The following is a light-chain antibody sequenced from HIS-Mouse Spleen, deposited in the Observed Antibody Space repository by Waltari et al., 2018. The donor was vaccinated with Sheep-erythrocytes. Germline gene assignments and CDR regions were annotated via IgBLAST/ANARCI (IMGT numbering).Light chain of an antibody. CDR3: CSYAGSYNHV. CDR1: SSDVGGYNY. J-gene: IGLJ1*01. Sequence: QSALTQPRSVSGSPGQSVTISCTGTSSDVGGYNYVSWYQQHPGKAPKLMIYDVSNRAARVHDRFSGSKYGNAASLTISGLQAEDEADYYCCSYAGSYNHVFATGTKVTVL. V-gene: IGLV2-11*01. CDR2: DVS.